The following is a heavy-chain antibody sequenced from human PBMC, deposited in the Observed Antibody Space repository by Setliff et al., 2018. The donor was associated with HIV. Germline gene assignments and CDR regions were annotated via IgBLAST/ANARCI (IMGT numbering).Heavy chain of an antibody. Sequence: GESLKISCKGSGYSFTNYWIGWVRQMPGKGLEWMGIIYPDDSTTRYSPSFQGHVTISADKSISTAYLQWSSLKASDTAMYYCARHSSSSADYWGQGTLVTVSS. CDR3: ARHSSSSADY. J-gene: IGHJ4*02. CDR1: GYSFTNYW. D-gene: IGHD6-6*01. V-gene: IGHV5-51*01. CDR2: IYPDDSTT.